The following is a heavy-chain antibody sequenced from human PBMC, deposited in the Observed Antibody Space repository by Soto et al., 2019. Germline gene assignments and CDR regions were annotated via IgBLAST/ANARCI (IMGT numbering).Heavy chain of an antibody. CDR2: IYYSGST. V-gene: IGHV4-59*01. Sequence: QVQLQESGPGLVRPSETLSLTCTVSGGSISSYYWSWIRQPPGKGLEWIGYIYYSGSTNYNPSLKGRVTIAVDTSRNEFSLKLSSVTAAATAVYYCARRYGDAVDFWGQGTLVTVSS. CDR3: ARRYGDAVDF. D-gene: IGHD4-17*01. J-gene: IGHJ4*02. CDR1: GGSISSYY.